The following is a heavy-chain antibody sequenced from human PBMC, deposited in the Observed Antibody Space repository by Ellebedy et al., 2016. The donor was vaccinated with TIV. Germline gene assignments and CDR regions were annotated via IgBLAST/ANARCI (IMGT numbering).Heavy chain of an antibody. CDR2: VRNKADGYAT. D-gene: IGHD1-14*01. CDR1: GLPSSATH. CDR3: SRQTDSCHDY. Sequence: GGSLRLXXPAPGLPSSATHMPSVRQACGDVVGRVGLVRNKADGYATAYGASVNGRFTISRDDAENTAYLQMSSLRPEDTAVYYCSRQTDSCHDYWGQGILVTVSS. J-gene: IGHJ4*02. V-gene: IGHV3-73*01.